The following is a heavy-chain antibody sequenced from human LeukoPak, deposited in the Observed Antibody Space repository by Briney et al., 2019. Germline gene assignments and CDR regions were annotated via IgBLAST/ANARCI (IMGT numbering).Heavy chain of an antibody. CDR3: ARAGHNSNSGGYDF. CDR1: GYTFIDHY. Sequence: GASVKVSCKPSGYTFIDHYLHWVRQAPGQGLESLGWIDPDTGDTNYPPKFQGRVTMTRDTSISTAYMELNRLRSDDTAVYYCARAGHNSNSGGYDFWGLGTLVTVSS. J-gene: IGHJ4*02. V-gene: IGHV1-2*02. D-gene: IGHD3-22*01. CDR2: IDPDTGDT.